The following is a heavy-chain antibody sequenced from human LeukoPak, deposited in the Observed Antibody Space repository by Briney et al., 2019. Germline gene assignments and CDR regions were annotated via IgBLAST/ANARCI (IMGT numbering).Heavy chain of an antibody. Sequence: GGSLRLSCAASGFTFSSYWMHWVRQAPGKGLVWVSRINSDGSSTSYADSVKGRFTISRDNAKNTLYLQMNSLRAEDTAVYYCARVSGYSGYDLDYWGQGILVTVSS. CDR2: INSDGSST. D-gene: IGHD5-12*01. J-gene: IGHJ4*02. V-gene: IGHV3-74*01. CDR3: ARVSGYSGYDLDY. CDR1: GFTFSSYW.